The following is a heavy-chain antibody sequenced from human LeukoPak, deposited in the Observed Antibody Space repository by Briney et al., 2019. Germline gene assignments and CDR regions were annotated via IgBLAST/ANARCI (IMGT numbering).Heavy chain of an antibody. CDR3: AKDSSSWYQGAFDI. Sequence: GGSLRLSCAASGFAFSSYDMNWVRQAPGKGLEWVSSISSISNYIYYADSVKGRFTISRDNAKNSLYLQMSSLRAEDTAVYYCAKDSSSWYQGAFDIWGQGTMVTVSS. CDR2: ISSISNYI. CDR1: GFAFSSYD. V-gene: IGHV3-21*01. J-gene: IGHJ3*02. D-gene: IGHD6-13*01.